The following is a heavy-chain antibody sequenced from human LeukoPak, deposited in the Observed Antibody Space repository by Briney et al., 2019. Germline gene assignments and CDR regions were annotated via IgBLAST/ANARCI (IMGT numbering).Heavy chain of an antibody. D-gene: IGHD2-2*01. Sequence: SETLSLTCTVSGGSISSYYWSWVRQPPGKGLEWIGYIYYSGSTNYNPSLKSRVTISVDTSKNQFSLKLSSVTAADTAVYYCARDLADIVVVPAANYFDYWGQGTLVTVSS. V-gene: IGHV4-59*12. CDR1: GGSISSYY. J-gene: IGHJ4*02. CDR2: IYYSGST. CDR3: ARDLADIVVVPAANYFDY.